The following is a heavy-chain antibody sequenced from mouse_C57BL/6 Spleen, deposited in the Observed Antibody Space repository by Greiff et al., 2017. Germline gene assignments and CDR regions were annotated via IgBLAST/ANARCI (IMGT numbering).Heavy chain of an antibody. J-gene: IGHJ2*01. CDR2: IDPSDSYT. CDR1: GYTFTSYW. V-gene: IGHV1-50*01. CDR3: ARSRGDY. Sequence: VQLQQPGAELVKPGASVKLSCKASGYTFTSYWMQWVKQRPGQGLEWIGEIDPSDSYTNYNQKFKGKATLTVDTSSSTAYMQLSSLTSEDSAVYYCARSRGDYWGQGTTLTVSS.